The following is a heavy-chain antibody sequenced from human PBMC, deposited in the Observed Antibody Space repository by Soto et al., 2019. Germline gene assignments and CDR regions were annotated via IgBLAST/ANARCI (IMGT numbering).Heavy chain of an antibody. CDR1: GGSISSGGYY. Sequence: SETLSLTCTVSGGSISSGGYYWSWIRQHPGKGLEWIGYIYYSGSTYYNPSLKSRVTISVDTSKNQFSLKLSSVTAADTAVYYCARGGGEYCSGGSCHWFDPWGQGTLVTVSS. CDR3: ARGGGEYCSGGSCHWFDP. J-gene: IGHJ5*02. V-gene: IGHV4-31*03. CDR2: IYYSGST. D-gene: IGHD2-15*01.